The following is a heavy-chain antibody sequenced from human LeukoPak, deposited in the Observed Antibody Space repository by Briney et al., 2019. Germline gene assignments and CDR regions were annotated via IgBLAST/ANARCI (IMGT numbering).Heavy chain of an antibody. J-gene: IGHJ3*02. V-gene: IGHV4-38-2*02. CDR3: ARAARGIVGATGDAFDI. Sequence: SETLSLTCTVSGYSISSGYYWGWIRQPPGKGLEWIGSIYHSGSTYYNPSLKSRVTISVDTSKNQFSLKLSSVTAADTAVYYCARAARGIVGATGDAFDIWGQGTMVTVSS. D-gene: IGHD1-26*01. CDR2: IYHSGST. CDR1: GYSISSGYY.